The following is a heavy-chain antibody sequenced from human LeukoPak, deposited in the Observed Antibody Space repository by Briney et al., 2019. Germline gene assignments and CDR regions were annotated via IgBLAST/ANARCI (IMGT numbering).Heavy chain of an antibody. CDR1: GFPFSSYW. Sequence: GGSLRLSCVASGFPFSSYWMTWVRQAPGKGLEWVANIKQDGSKKSYVDSVKGRFTISRDSSKNTLYLEMNSLRAEDTAVYYCARGSYYYDSSFDYWGQGTLVTVSS. CDR3: ARGSYYYDSSFDY. CDR2: IKQDGSKK. V-gene: IGHV3-7*01. J-gene: IGHJ4*02. D-gene: IGHD3-22*01.